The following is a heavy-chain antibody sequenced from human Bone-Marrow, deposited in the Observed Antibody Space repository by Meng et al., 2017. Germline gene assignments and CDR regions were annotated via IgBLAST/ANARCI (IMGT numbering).Heavy chain of an antibody. D-gene: IGHD6-6*01. J-gene: IGHJ6*01. CDR3: ARDRWSRSPYCYYGMDV. CDR1: GCTFSSYG. V-gene: IGHV3-33*01. Sequence: GESLKISCAASGCTFSSYGMHWVRQAPGKGLEWVAVIWYDGSNKYYADSVKGRFTISRDNSKNKLYLQMNSLRAEDTAVYYCARDRWSRSPYCYYGMDVWGQGTMVTGSS. CDR2: IWYDGSNK.